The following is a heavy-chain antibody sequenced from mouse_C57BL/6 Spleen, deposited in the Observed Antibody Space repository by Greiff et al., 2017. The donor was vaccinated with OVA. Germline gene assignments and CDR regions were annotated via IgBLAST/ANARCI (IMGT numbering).Heavy chain of an antibody. CDR1: GFTFSSYA. Sequence: EVMLVESGGGLVKPGGSLKLSCAASGFTFSSYAMSWVRQTPEKRLEWVATISDGGSYTYYPDNVKGRFTISRDNAKNNLYLQMSHLKSEDTAMYYCARDGGDYDRFDYWGQGTTLTVSS. CDR3: ARDGGDYDRFDY. CDR2: ISDGGSYT. V-gene: IGHV5-4*01. D-gene: IGHD2-4*01. J-gene: IGHJ2*01.